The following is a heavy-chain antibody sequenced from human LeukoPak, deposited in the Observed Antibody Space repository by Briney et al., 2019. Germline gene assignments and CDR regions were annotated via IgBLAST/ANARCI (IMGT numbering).Heavy chain of an antibody. J-gene: IGHJ4*02. CDR3: ARELDYDILTGNPYYFDY. CDR1: GGSISSSSYY. D-gene: IGHD3-9*01. V-gene: IGHV4-39*01. CDR2: IYYSGST. Sequence: PSETLSLTCTVSGGSISSSSYYWGWIRQPPGKGLEWIGSIYYSGSTYYNPSLKSRVTISVDTSKNQFSLKLSSVTAADTAVYYCARELDYDILTGNPYYFDYWGQGTLVTVSS.